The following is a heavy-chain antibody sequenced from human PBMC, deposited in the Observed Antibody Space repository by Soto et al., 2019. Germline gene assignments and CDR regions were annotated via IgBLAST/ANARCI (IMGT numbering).Heavy chain of an antibody. CDR2: IYYSGST. CDR1: VGSISNYY. CDR3: ARHRTGLDS. V-gene: IGHV4-59*08. Sequence: SETLSLTCTVSVGSISNYYWSWIRQPPGKGLEYIGYIYYSGSTNYNPSLKSRVTISVDTSKNQFSLKLNSVTAADTAVYYCARHRTGLDSWGQGTLVTVSS. J-gene: IGHJ4*02. D-gene: IGHD3-9*01.